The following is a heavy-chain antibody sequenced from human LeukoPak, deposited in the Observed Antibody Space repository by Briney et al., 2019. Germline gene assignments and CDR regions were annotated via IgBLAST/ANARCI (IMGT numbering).Heavy chain of an antibody. V-gene: IGHV3-15*01. CDR1: EFSFTDAW. CDR3: TTLDMATITSDY. Sequence: GGSLRLSCAASEFSFTDAWMNWVRQAPGKGLEWVGRIKGKVDGETTDYAAPVQGRFTISRDDSKNTLYLQMNSLKTEDTALYYCTTLDMATITSDYWGQGTLVTVSS. CDR2: IKGKVDGETT. J-gene: IGHJ4*02. D-gene: IGHD5-24*01.